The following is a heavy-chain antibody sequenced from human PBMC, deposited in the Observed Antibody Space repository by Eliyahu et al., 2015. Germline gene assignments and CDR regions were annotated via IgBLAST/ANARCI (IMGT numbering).Heavy chain of an antibody. CDR3: ARAGYDRTWGTYRPHNSFRSKEMDV. J-gene: IGHJ6*02. V-gene: IGHV3-11*01. D-gene: IGHD3-16*02. Sequence: QVQLVQSEKGSVKPGGSLRLXXXASGFXFSXYYXNWXRQAPGLGWGSYINTGIDGNIIYYAESVRGRFTVSRDNDQSSLFLEMNSLTVEDTAVYYCARAGYDRTWGTYRPHNSFRSKEMDVWGPGTTVTVSS. CDR2: INTGIDGNII. CDR1: GFXFSXYY.